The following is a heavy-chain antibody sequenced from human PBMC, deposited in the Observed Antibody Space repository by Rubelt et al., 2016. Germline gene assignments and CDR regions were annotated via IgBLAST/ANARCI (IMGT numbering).Heavy chain of an antibody. CDR1: GDAITNYG. V-gene: IGHV4-4*08. J-gene: IGHJ6*03. CDR2: ISATGDT. CDR3: ARHRHPLYCYHLLDV. D-gene: IGHD3-16*02. Sequence: QVQLRESGPGLVKPSETLSLTCSVAGDAITNYGWNWIRQSPGKGLEWIGFISATGDTRYNPTLRSRVSISVDTSKRQLTLKRTAATAADTAVYYCARHRHPLYCYHLLDVWGNGTTVTVS.